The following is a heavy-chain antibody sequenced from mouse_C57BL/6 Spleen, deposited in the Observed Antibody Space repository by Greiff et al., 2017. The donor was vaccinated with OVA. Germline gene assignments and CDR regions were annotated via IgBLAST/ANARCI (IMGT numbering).Heavy chain of an antibody. CDR1: GYSITSGYY. CDR2: ISYDGSN. J-gene: IGHJ2*01. CDR3: ALYDGYFFDY. D-gene: IGHD2-3*01. Sequence: EVKLQESGPGLVKPSQSLSLTCSVTGYSITSGYYWNWIRQFPGNKLEWMGYISYDGSNNYNPSLKNRISITRDTSKNQFFLKLNSVTTEDTATYYCALYDGYFFDYWGQGTTLTVSS. V-gene: IGHV3-6*01.